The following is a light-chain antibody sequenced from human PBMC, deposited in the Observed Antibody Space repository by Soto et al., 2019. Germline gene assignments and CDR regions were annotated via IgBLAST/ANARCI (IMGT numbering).Light chain of an antibody. CDR1: QSISRW. CDR3: QQYSSFLT. V-gene: IGKV1-5*01. Sequence: DIQMTQSPSTLSASVGDRVTITCWASQSISRWLAWSQQKPGKAPKLLIYDASNLQSGVSSRFSGSGSGTEFTLTITSLQPDDFATYYCQQYSSFLTFGGGTKVEI. J-gene: IGKJ4*01. CDR2: DAS.